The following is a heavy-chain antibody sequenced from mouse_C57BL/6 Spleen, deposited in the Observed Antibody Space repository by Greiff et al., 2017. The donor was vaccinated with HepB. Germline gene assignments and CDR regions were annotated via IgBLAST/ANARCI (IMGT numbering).Heavy chain of an antibody. Sequence: EVQLQQSGAELVRPGASVKLSCTASGFNIKDYYMHWVKQRPEQGLEWIGRIDPEDGDTEYAPKFQGKATMTADTSSNTAYLQLSSLTSEDTAVYYCTTSGGSSYWYFDVWGTGTTVTVSS. V-gene: IGHV14-1*01. CDR2: IDPEDGDT. CDR3: TTSGGSSYWYFDV. J-gene: IGHJ1*03. D-gene: IGHD1-1*01. CDR1: GFNIKDYY.